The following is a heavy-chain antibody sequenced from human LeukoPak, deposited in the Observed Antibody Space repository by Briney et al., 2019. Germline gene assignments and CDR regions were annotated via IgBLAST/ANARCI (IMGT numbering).Heavy chain of an antibody. Sequence: SSETLSLTCTVSGGSISGYYWSWIRQPPGKGLEWIGYIYYSGSTNYNPSLKSRVTISVDTSKNQFSLKLSSVTAADTAVYYCARDGGSAIPFDYWGQGTLVTVSS. CDR1: GGSISGYY. CDR3: ARDGGSAIPFDY. J-gene: IGHJ4*02. V-gene: IGHV4-59*01. CDR2: IYYSGST.